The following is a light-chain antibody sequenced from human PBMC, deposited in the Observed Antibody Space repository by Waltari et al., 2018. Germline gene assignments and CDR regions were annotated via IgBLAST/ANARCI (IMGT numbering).Light chain of an antibody. J-gene: IGKJ4*01. V-gene: IGKV3D-15*01. CDR3: QQYNNWPPLT. Sequence: VMTQSPATLFVSPGEGATLSCRASQCISRHVAWVHQKSGQAPRLLIFDASARATGIPARFGGSGSGTEFTLTISSLQSEDVGVYYCQQYNNWPPLTFGGGTKVEIK. CDR2: DAS. CDR1: QCISRH.